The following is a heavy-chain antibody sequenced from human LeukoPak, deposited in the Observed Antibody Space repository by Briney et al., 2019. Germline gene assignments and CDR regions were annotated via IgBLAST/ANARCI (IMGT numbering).Heavy chain of an antibody. V-gene: IGHV4-61*02. Sequence: PSETLSLTCTVSGGSISSGSYYWSWIRQPAGKGLEWIGRIYTSGSTNYNPSLKSRVTISVDTSKNQFSLKLSSVTAADTAVYYCARDFWGGYCSGGSCYSADIFDYWGQGTLVTVSS. J-gene: IGHJ4*02. CDR3: ARDFWGGYCSGGSCYSADIFDY. CDR1: GGSISSGSYY. D-gene: IGHD2-15*01. CDR2: IYTSGST.